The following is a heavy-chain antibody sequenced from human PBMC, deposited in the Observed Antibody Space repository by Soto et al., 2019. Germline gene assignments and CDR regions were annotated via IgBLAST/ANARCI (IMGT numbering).Heavy chain of an antibody. Sequence: GGSLRLSCAASGFTFSSYAMSWVRQAPGKGLEWVSAISGSGGSTYYADSVKGRFTISRDNSKNTLYLQMNSLRAEDTAVYYCAKDPLLGELWPDAFDIWGQGTMVTVSS. D-gene: IGHD3-10*01. J-gene: IGHJ3*02. V-gene: IGHV3-23*01. CDR1: GFTFSSYA. CDR2: ISGSGGST. CDR3: AKDPLLGELWPDAFDI.